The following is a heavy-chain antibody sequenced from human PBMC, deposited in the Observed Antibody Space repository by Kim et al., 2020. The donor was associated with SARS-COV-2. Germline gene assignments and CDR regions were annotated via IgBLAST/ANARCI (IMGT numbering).Heavy chain of an antibody. Sequence: GGSLRLSCAASGFTLSNYAMTWVRQAPGKGLEWVSSISGSDGRTFYADSVKVRVTISRDNSKNTLYLQMSSLRADDTAVYYCAKGHGGDYHHDSKYWGQGTLVTVSS. CDR3: AKGHGGDYHHDSKY. V-gene: IGHV3-23*01. CDR2: ISGSDGRT. J-gene: IGHJ4*02. D-gene: IGHD2-21*02. CDR1: GFTLSNYA.